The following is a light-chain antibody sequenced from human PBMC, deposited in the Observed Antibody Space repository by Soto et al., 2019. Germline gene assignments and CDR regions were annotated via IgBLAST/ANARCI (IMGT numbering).Light chain of an antibody. CDR3: SSYTSRSTLVV. V-gene: IGLV2-14*01. Sequence: QSALTQPASVSGSPGQSITISCTGTSSDVGGYNYVSWYQQHPGKAPKLMIYDVSNRPSGVSNRFSGSKSGNTASLTISGLQAEDEATYYCSSYTSRSTLVVFGTGTKLTVL. J-gene: IGLJ1*01. CDR2: DVS. CDR1: SSDVGGYNY.